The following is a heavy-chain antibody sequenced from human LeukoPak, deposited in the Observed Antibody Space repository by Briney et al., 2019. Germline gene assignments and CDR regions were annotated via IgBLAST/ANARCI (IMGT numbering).Heavy chain of an antibody. V-gene: IGHV4-39*07. CDR2: IYYSGST. J-gene: IGHJ4*02. Sequence: SETLSLTCIVSGGSISSISSNNYHWGWIRQPPGKGLEWIGYIYYSGSTYYNPSLKSRVTISVDTSKNQFSLKLSSVTAADTAVYYCAREGVAGVIERWGQGTLVTVSS. CDR3: AREGVAGVIER. CDR1: GGSISSISSNNYH. D-gene: IGHD6-19*01.